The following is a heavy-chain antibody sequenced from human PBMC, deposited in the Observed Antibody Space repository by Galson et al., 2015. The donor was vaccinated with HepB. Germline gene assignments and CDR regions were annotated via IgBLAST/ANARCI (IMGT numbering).Heavy chain of an antibody. CDR2: TTNDGSST. CDR3: ARDRGIVSTISAYYMDV. J-gene: IGHJ6*03. V-gene: IGHV3-11*01. CDR1: GFTFSDYY. D-gene: IGHD5/OR15-5a*01. Sequence: SLRLSCAASGFTFSDYYMSWIRQAPGKGLEWISYTTNDGSSTYVDSVKGRFTISRDNAKNSLDLQMHSLRAEDTAVYYCARDRGIVSTISAYYMDVWGKGTTVTVS.